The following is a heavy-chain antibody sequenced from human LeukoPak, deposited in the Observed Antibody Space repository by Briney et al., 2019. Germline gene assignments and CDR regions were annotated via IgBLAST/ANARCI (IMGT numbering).Heavy chain of an antibody. D-gene: IGHD5-24*01. Sequence: PGGSLRLSCAASGITFSSYSMNWVRQAPGKGLEWVSSISSSSSYIYYADSVKGRFTISRDNAKNSLYLQMNSLRAEDTAVYYCARDPRDGYNIDWGQGTLVTVSS. CDR2: ISSSSSYI. CDR3: ARDPRDGYNID. J-gene: IGHJ4*02. CDR1: GITFSSYS. V-gene: IGHV3-21*01.